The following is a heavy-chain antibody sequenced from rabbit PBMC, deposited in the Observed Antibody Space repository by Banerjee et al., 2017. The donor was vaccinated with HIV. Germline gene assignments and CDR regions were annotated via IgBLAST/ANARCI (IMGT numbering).Heavy chain of an antibody. J-gene: IGHJ4*01. V-gene: IGHV1S45*01. Sequence: QEQLVESGGDLVKPGASLTLTCTASGFSFSSGYDMCWVRQAPGKGLEWIACIYGDSSGASWAKGRFTISKTSSTTVTLQMTSLTAADTATYFCARAYGYSDYAGVGYPCYFDLWGPGTLVTVS. CDR3: ARAYGYSDYAGVGYPCYFDL. CDR1: GFSFSSGYD. D-gene: IGHD4-2*01. CDR2: IYGDSSG.